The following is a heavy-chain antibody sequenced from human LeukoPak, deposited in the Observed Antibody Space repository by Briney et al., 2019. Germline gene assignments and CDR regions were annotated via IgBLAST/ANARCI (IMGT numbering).Heavy chain of an antibody. CDR3: AKRLGSNDNAFDI. D-gene: IGHD3-9*01. Sequence: GGSLRLSCAASGLTFSSHWMHWVRQAPGKGLEWVSAISGSGGKTYYADSVKGRFTISRDNSKNTLYLQMNSLRAEDTAVYYCAKRLGSNDNAFDIWGQGTMVTVSS. J-gene: IGHJ3*02. CDR2: ISGSGGKT. V-gene: IGHV3-23*01. CDR1: GLTFSSHW.